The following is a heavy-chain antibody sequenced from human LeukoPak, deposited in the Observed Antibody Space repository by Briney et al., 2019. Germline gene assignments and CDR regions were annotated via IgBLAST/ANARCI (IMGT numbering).Heavy chain of an antibody. CDR3: AREGDSSSYSWFAFDI. V-gene: IGHV3-21*01. D-gene: IGHD6-13*01. Sequence: PGGSLRLSCAASGFTFSSYSMNWVRQAPGKGLEWVSSISSSSSYINYADSVKGRFTISRDNARNSLYLQMNSLRAEDTAVYYCAREGDSSSYSWFAFDIWGQGTMVTVSS. CDR1: GFTFSSYS. J-gene: IGHJ3*02. CDR2: ISSSSSYI.